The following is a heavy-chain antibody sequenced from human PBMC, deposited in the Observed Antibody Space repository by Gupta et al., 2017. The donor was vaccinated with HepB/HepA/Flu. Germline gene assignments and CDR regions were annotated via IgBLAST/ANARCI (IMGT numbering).Heavy chain of an antibody. CDR2: IYYSGST. D-gene: IGHD3-3*01. V-gene: IGHV4-39*01. CDR1: GGSISSSSYY. J-gene: IGHJ4*02. CDR3: ARGGSDFWSGYAIFDY. Sequence: QLQLQESGPGLVKPSETLSLTCTVSGGSISSSSYYWGWIRQPPGKGLEWIGSIYYSGSTYYNPSLKSRVTISVDTSKNQFSLKLSSVTAADTAVYYCARGGSDFWSGYAIFDYWGQGTLVTVSS.